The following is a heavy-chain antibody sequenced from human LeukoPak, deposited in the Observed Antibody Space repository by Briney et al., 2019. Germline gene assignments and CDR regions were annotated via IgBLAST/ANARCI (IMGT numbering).Heavy chain of an antibody. CDR1: GGSISSSSYY. J-gene: IGHJ4*02. CDR2: IYYSGST. CDR3: ASLGRIVVVPD. V-gene: IGHV4-39*01. D-gene: IGHD3-22*01. Sequence: SETLSLTCTVSGGSISSSSYYWGWIRQPPGKGLEWIGSIYYSGSTYYNPSLKSRVTISVDTSKNQFSLKLSSVTAADTAVYYCASLGRIVVVPDWGQGTLVTVSS.